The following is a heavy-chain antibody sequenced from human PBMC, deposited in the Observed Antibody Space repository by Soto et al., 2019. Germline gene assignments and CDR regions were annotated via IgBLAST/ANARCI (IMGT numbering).Heavy chain of an antibody. Sequence: GGSLRLSCAASGFTVSSNYMSWVRQAPGKGLEWVSVIYSGGRTYYADSVKGRFTISRHNSKNTLYLQMNSLRAEDTAVYYCARVSYGSSWCGMDVWGQGTTVTVSS. J-gene: IGHJ6*02. CDR1: GFTVSSNY. V-gene: IGHV3-66*01. D-gene: IGHD6-13*01. CDR2: IYSGGRT. CDR3: ARVSYGSSWCGMDV.